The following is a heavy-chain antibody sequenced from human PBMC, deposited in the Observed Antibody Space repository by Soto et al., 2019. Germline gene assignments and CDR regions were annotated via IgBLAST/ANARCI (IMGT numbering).Heavy chain of an antibody. CDR1: GGTFSSYA. CDR3: ARDSPTLSITKIVRVMPRHY. D-gene: IGHD3-22*01. Sequence: CEACGGTFSSYASSWVRHATGQGLEWMGGIIPIFGTANYAQKLEGRVTMTTDTSTSTAYMELRSLRSDDTAVYYCARDSPTLSITKIVRVMPRHYWCPATLVTASS. V-gene: IGHV1-69*05. CDR2: IIPIFGTA. J-gene: IGHJ4*02.